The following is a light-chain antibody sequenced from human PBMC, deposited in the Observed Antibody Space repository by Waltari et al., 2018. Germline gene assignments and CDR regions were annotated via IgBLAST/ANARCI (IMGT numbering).Light chain of an antibody. J-gene: IGLJ2*01. Sequence: QSALTQPASVSGSPGQSITISCPGTSSDVGSYNLVSWYQQHPGKAPKLMIYEGSKRPSGVSNRFSGSKSGNTASLTISGLQAEDKADYYCCSYAGSVVFGGGTKLTVL. CDR3: CSYAGSVV. CDR1: SSDVGSYNL. CDR2: EGS. V-gene: IGLV2-23*01.